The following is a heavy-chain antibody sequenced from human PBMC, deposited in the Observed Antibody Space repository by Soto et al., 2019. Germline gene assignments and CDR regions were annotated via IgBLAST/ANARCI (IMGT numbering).Heavy chain of an antibody. V-gene: IGHV3-49*03. CDR1: GFTFGDYA. Sequence: PGGSLRLSCTASGFTFGDYAMSWFRQAPGKGLEWVDFIRSKAYGGTTEYAASVKGRFTISRDDSKSIAYLQMNSLKTEDTAVYYCTMGVVPARGSVRDVWGKGTTVTVPS. J-gene: IGHJ6*04. D-gene: IGHD2-21*02. CDR3: TMGVVPARGSVRDV. CDR2: IRSKAYGGTT.